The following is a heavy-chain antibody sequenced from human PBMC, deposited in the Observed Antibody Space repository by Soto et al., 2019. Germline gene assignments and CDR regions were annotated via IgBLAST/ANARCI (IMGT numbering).Heavy chain of an antibody. CDR3: ARSSRQSSSCYFDYRMDV. Sequence: SETLSLTCTVSGGSISSYYWSWIRQPPGKGLEWIGYIYYSGSTNYNPSLKSRVTISVDTSKNQFSLKLSSVTAADTAVYYCARSSRQSSSCYFDYRMDVWGKGSTATVCS. CDR2: IYYSGST. V-gene: IGHV4-59*01. D-gene: IGHD6-13*01. J-gene: IGHJ6*04. CDR1: GGSISSYY.